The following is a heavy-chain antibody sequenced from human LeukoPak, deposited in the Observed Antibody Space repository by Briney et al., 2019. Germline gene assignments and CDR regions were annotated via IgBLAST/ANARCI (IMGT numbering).Heavy chain of an antibody. J-gene: IGHJ2*01. CDR3: AKVLGYCSSSSCRHWYFDL. V-gene: IGHV3-23*01. Sequence: GGSLRLSCAASGFIFRSYAMSWVRQAPGKGLEWVSVISGSGGNTYYVDSVKGRFTISRDNSKNTLYLQMNSLRAEDTAVYFCAKVLGYCSSSSCRHWYFDLWGRGTVVIVSS. CDR2: ISGSGGNT. CDR1: GFIFRSYA. D-gene: IGHD2-2*01.